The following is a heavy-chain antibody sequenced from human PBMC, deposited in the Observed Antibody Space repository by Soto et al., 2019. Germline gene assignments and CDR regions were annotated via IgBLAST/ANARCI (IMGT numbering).Heavy chain of an antibody. Sequence: SETLSLTCTVSGGSISSYYWSWLRQPPGKGLVWIGYIYYSGSTRYNPSLTSRVTIPVNTSKNQFSLKLSSVTAADTAAYYCARGYYDILTGYYTLDAFDIGGQGTMVTVSS. D-gene: IGHD3-9*01. CDR2: IYYSGST. V-gene: IGHV4-59*12. CDR1: GGSISSYY. J-gene: IGHJ3*02. CDR3: ARGYYDILTGYYTLDAFDI.